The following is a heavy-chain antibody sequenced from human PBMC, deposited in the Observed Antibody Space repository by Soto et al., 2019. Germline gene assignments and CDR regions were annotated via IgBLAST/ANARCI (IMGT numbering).Heavy chain of an antibody. J-gene: IGHJ5*02. CDR3: ARVGAAAGANWFDP. D-gene: IGHD6-13*01. CDR2: IYYSGST. V-gene: IGHV4-59*01. Sequence: SETLSLTCTVSGGSISSYYWSWIRQPPGKGLEWIGYIYYSGSTNYNPSLKSRVTISVDTSKNQFSLKLSSVTAADTAVYYCARVGAAAGANWFDPWGQGTLVTVSS. CDR1: GGSISSYY.